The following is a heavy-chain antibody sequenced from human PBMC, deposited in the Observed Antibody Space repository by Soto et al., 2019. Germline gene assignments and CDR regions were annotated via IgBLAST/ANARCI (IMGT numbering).Heavy chain of an antibody. D-gene: IGHD3-10*01. J-gene: IGHJ6*02. CDR1: GYTFTSYA. Sequence: ASVKVSCKASGYTFTSYAMHWVRQAPGQRLEWMGWINAGNGNTKYSQKFQGRVTITRDTSASTDYMELSSLRSEDTAVYYCARGALWFGEYYYYYYGMDVWGQGTTVTVSS. CDR2: INAGNGNT. CDR3: ARGALWFGEYYYYYYGMDV. V-gene: IGHV1-3*01.